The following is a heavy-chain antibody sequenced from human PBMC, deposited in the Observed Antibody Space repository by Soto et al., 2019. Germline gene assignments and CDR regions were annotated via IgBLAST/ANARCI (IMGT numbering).Heavy chain of an antibody. V-gene: IGHV4-31*03. J-gene: IGHJ6*02. CDR1: GGSISSGRYY. D-gene: IGHD1-7*01. Sequence: SVKQSHTCTVAGGSISSGRYYWRWIRQHPGKGLEWIGYIYYSGSTHSNPSLKSRVTISIDTSKNQFSLKLSSVTAADTAVYYCARAELVGGVDVWGQGTTVKVS. CDR3: ARAELVGGVDV. CDR2: IYYSGST.